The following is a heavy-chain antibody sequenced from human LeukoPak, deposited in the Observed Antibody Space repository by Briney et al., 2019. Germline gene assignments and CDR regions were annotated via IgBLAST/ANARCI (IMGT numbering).Heavy chain of an antibody. CDR1: GGSIWSYY. J-gene: IGHJ4*02. Sequence: SETLSLTCTVSGGSIWSYYWSWIRQPPGKGLEWIGYTHYSGSTSYNPSLKSRVTMSVDTSENQFSLKLKSVTAADTAVYYCARGYSGSYGRFDYWGQGTLVTVSS. V-gene: IGHV4-59*01. CDR3: ARGYSGSYGRFDY. CDR2: THYSGST. D-gene: IGHD1-26*01.